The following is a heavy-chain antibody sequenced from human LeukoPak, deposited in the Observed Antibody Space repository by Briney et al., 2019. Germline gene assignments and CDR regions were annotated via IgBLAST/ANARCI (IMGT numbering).Heavy chain of an antibody. D-gene: IGHD6-13*01. CDR1: GFTFSSYS. Sequence: GGSLSLSCAASGFTFSSYSMNWVRQAPGQGLEWVSSITSSSSNIYYADSVKGRFTNSRDNAKNSLYLQMNSLRAEDTAVYYCARGGGSSWYNFDYWGQGTLVTVSS. CDR2: ITSSSSNI. CDR3: ARGGGSSWYNFDY. V-gene: IGHV3-21*01. J-gene: IGHJ4*02.